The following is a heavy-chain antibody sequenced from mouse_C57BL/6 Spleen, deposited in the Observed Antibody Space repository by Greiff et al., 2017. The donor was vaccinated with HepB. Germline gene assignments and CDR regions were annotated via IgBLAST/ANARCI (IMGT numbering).Heavy chain of an antibody. CDR1: GYTFTDYY. CDR2: INPNNGGN. CDR3: ARWGYGNYVWYFDV. J-gene: IGHJ1*03. D-gene: IGHD2-1*01. Sequence: EVQLQQSGPELVKPGASVKISCKASGYTFTDYYMNWVKQSHGKSLEWIGDINPNNGGNSYNQKLKGKAKLTVDKSSSTAYMELRSLTSEDSAVYYCARWGYGNYVWYFDVWGTGTTVTVSS. V-gene: IGHV1-26*01.